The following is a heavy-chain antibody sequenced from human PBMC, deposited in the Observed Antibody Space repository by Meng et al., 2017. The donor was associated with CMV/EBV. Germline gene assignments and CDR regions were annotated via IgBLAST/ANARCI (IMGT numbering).Heavy chain of an antibody. CDR3: ARFMSSSWDHYFDY. CDR2: INPNSGGT. J-gene: IGHJ4*02. V-gene: IGHV1-2*02. Sequence: QVQLVQSGGEGEKPGASVKVACKASGYTFTGYYMHWVRQAPGQGLEWMGWINPNSGGTNYAQKFQGRVTMTRDTSISTAYMELSRLRSDDTAVYYCARFMSSSWDHYFDYWGQGTLVTVSS. CDR1: GYTFTGYY. D-gene: IGHD6-13*01.